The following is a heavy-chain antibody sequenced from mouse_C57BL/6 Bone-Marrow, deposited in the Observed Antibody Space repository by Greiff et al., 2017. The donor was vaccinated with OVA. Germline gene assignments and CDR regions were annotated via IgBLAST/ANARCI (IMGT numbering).Heavy chain of an antibody. CDR1: GYTFTSYW. Sequence: QVQLQQSGAELVKPGASVKLSCKASGYTFTSYWMQWVKQRPGQGLEWIGEIDPSDSYTNYNQKFKGKATLTVDTSSSTAYMQLSSLTSEDSAVYYCAREGYYGSSWYFDVWGTGTTVTVSS. J-gene: IGHJ1*03. D-gene: IGHD1-1*01. V-gene: IGHV1-50*01. CDR2: IDPSDSYT. CDR3: AREGYYGSSWYFDV.